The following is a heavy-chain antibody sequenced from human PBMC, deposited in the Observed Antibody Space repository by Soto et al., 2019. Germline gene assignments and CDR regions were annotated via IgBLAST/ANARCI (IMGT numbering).Heavy chain of an antibody. Sequence: SETLSLTCAVYGGSFSGYSWTWLRQPPGKGLEWIGEINHSGTTDYNPALKSRVTMSADTSKNQFSLRMTSVTAADTAVYYCARARFDSWSHIYYGLDVWGQGTKVTVYS. CDR2: INHSGTT. CDR1: GGSFSGYS. V-gene: IGHV4-34*01. D-gene: IGHD3-3*01. CDR3: ARARFDSWSHIYYGLDV. J-gene: IGHJ6*02.